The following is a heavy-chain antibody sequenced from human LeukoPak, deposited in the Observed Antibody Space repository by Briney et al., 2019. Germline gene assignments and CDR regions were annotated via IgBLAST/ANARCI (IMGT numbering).Heavy chain of an antibody. CDR2: ISAYNGKT. Sequence: GASVKVSCKASGYTFTSFGISWVRQAPGQGPEWMGWISAYNGKTNYAQNLQGRVTMTTDTSTTTAYMELRSLRSDDTAVYYCARDRPSSAFLGYCSGTSCYTNWFDPWGQGTLVTVSS. CDR1: GYTFTSFG. J-gene: IGHJ5*02. CDR3: ARDRPSSAFLGYCSGTSCYTNWFDP. D-gene: IGHD2-2*02. V-gene: IGHV1-18*01.